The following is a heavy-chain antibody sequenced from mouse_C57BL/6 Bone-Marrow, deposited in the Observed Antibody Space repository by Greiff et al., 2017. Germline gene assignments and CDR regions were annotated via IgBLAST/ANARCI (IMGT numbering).Heavy chain of an antibody. J-gene: IGHJ4*01. CDR2: ISNGGGST. Sequence: EVQGVESGGGLVQPGGSLKLSCAASGFTFSDYYMYWVRQTPEKRLEWVAYISNGGGSTYYPDTVKGRFTISRDNAKNTLYLQMSRLKSEDTAMYYCARRTVVAMDYWGQGTSVTVSS. D-gene: IGHD1-1*01. CDR1: GFTFSDYY. V-gene: IGHV5-12*01. CDR3: ARRTVVAMDY.